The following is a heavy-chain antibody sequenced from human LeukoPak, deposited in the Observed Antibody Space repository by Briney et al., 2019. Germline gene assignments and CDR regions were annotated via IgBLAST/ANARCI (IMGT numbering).Heavy chain of an antibody. CDR1: GGSFSGYY. D-gene: IGHD3-3*01. J-gene: IGHJ4*02. V-gene: IGHV4-34*01. Sequence: LETLSLTCAVYGGSFSGYYWSWIRQPPGKGLEWIGEINHSGSTNYNPSLKSRVTISVDTSKNQFSLKLSSVTAADTAVYYCARERRPTYYDFWSGYYIWGQGTLVTVSS. CDR2: INHSGST. CDR3: ARERRPTYYDFWSGYYI.